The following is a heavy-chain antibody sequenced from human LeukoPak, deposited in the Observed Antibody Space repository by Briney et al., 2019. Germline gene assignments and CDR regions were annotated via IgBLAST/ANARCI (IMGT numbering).Heavy chain of an antibody. J-gene: IGHJ3*02. CDR2: TSYSGTT. CDR1: GDSISTNY. D-gene: IGHD2-21*02. V-gene: IGHV4-59*08. Sequence: SETLSLTCTVSGDSISTNYWGWIRQSPGRGLECIGYTSYSGTTKYNPSLKSRATVSLDTSRNQFSLDLTSVTAEGTAVYFCARHWVTAGNPFDMWGQGTMVTVSS. CDR3: ARHWVTAGNPFDM.